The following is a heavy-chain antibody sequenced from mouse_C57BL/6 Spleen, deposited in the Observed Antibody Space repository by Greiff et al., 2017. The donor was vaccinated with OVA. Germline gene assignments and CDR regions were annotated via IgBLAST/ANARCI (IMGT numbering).Heavy chain of an antibody. D-gene: IGHD6-1*01. J-gene: IGHJ4*01. CDR1: GYAFSSSW. V-gene: IGHV1-82*01. CDR2: IYPGDGDT. Sequence: VQLQQSGPELVKPGASVKISCKASGYAFSSSWMNWVKQRPGKGLEWIGRIYPGDGDTNYNGKFKGKATLTADKSSSTAYMQLSSLTSEDSAVYFCARSSFPGAMDYWGQGTSVTVSS. CDR3: ARSSFPGAMDY.